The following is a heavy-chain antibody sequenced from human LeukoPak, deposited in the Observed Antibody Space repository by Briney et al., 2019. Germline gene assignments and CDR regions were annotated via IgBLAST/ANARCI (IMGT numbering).Heavy chain of an antibody. CDR3: ARLAYHQNYDFWSGYTPFGAFDI. V-gene: IGHV4-34*01. J-gene: IGHJ3*02. CDR1: GGSFSGYY. D-gene: IGHD3-3*01. Sequence: SETLSLTCAVYGGSFSGYYWSRIRQPPGKGLEWIGEINHSGSTNYNPSLKSRVTISVDTSKNQFSLKLSSVTAADTAVYYCARLAYHQNYDFWSGYTPFGAFDIWGQGTMVTVSS. CDR2: INHSGST.